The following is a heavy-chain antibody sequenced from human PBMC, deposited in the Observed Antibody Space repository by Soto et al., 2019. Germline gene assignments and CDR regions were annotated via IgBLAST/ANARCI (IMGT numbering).Heavy chain of an antibody. CDR2: ISWNSGNI. CDR3: AKDVSITTSYLAH. D-gene: IGHD1-1*01. J-gene: IGHJ4*02. Sequence: EVRLVESGGGLVQPGRSLRLSCEASGFTFDDYAMHWVRQAPGKGLEWVSSISWNSGNIDYADSVKGRFTVSRDNANNFLYLHMSSLRPEDTALYFCAKDVSITTSYLAHWGQGTLVTVSS. V-gene: IGHV3-9*01. CDR1: GFTFDDYA.